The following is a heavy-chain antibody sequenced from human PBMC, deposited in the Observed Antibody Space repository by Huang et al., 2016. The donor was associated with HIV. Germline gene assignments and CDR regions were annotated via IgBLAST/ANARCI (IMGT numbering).Heavy chain of an antibody. D-gene: IGHD3-22*01. V-gene: IGHV3-30-3*01. CDR3: ARVSLIGVLMAPA. CDR2: RSRDGGNK. J-gene: IGHJ5*02. Sequence: QVQLVESGGGVVQPGRSLRLSCAASGFTFSDYAMHWVRQGPGKGLEWGAVRSRDGGNKYFADSVKGRFTISRDNSKNTLFLQVDSLRPEDTAVYFCARVSLIGVLMAPAWGQGTLVTVSS. CDR1: GFTFSDYA.